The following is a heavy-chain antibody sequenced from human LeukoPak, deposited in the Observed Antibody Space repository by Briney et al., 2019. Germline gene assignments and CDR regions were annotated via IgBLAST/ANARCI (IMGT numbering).Heavy chain of an antibody. Sequence: GGSLRLSCVASGFTFSSYSVNWVRQAPGKGLEWVSYISSSSTTIYYADSVKGRFTITRDNAKNSLYLQMNSLRAEDTAVYYCARSFYYDTLTGYYFFDYWGQGTLVTVSS. CDR3: ARSFYYDTLTGYYFFDY. J-gene: IGHJ4*02. V-gene: IGHV3-48*04. CDR2: ISSSSTTI. D-gene: IGHD3-9*01. CDR1: GFTFSSYS.